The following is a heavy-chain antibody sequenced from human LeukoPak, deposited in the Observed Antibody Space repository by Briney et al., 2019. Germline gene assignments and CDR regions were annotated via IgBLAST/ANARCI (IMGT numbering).Heavy chain of an antibody. J-gene: IGHJ4*02. V-gene: IGHV1-2*02. Sequence: ASVKVSCKASGYTFTGYYMHWVRQAPGQGLEWMGWINPNSGGTNYAQKFQGRVTMTRDTSTSTAYMELSSLRSEDTAVYYCARGGPEYYGDYEGLWGQGTLVTVSS. CDR2: INPNSGGT. CDR1: GYTFTGYY. CDR3: ARGGPEYYGDYEGL. D-gene: IGHD4-17*01.